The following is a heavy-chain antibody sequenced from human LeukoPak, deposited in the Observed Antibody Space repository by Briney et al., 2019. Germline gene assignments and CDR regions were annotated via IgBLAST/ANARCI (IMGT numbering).Heavy chain of an antibody. CDR2: IKEDGSDK. CDR1: GFTFSRYW. Sequence: PGGSLRLSCAASGFTFSRYWMSWVRQAPGKGLEWVANIKEDGSDKYYVDSVKGRFTISRDNAKNSLYLQMNSLRAEDTAVYYCARNGGGCSNFFDPWGQGTLVTVSS. D-gene: IGHD2-15*01. CDR3: ARNGGGCSNFFDP. J-gene: IGHJ5*02. V-gene: IGHV3-7*04.